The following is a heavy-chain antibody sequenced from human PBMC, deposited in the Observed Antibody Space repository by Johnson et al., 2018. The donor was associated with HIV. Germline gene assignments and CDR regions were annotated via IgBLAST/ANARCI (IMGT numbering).Heavy chain of an antibody. CDR2: ISSSGNTI. CDR1: GFTFSDYY. J-gene: IGHJ3*02. D-gene: IGHD5-12*01. V-gene: IGHV3-11*04. Sequence: QVQLVESGGGLVKPGGSLRLSCAASGFTFSDYYMSWIRQAPGKGLEWVSYISSSGNTIYYADSVKDRFTISRDNAKNSLYLQMNSLRVEDTAVYYCASQVRGLRLGVDAFDIWGQGTMVTVSS. CDR3: ASQVRGLRLGVDAFDI.